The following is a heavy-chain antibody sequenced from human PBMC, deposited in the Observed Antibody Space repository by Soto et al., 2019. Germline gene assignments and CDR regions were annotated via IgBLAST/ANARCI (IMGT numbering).Heavy chain of an antibody. J-gene: IGHJ5*02. D-gene: IGHD2-15*01. CDR3: ARDGITISGDWFDP. CDR1: GFTFSSYA. CDR2: ISYDGSNK. V-gene: IGHV3-30-3*01. Sequence: QVQLVESGGGVVQPGRSLRLSCAASGFTFSSYAMHWVRQAPGKGLEWVAVISYDGSNKYYADSVKGRFTISRDNSKNTLYLQMNSLRAEDTAVYYCARDGITISGDWFDPWGQGTLVTVSS.